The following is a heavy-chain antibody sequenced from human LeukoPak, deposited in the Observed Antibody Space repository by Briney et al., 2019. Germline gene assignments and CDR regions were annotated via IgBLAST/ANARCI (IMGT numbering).Heavy chain of an antibody. CDR1: GFMFYDYG. Sequence: GGSLRLSCAASGFMFYDYGMSWVRQAPGKGLEWVSGINWNGGRAGYADSVNGRFTISRDNAKHSLYLQMNSLRAEDTALYYCARDYDYGDYPGYWGQGTLVTVSS. CDR2: INWNGGRA. CDR3: ARDYDYGDYPGY. J-gene: IGHJ4*02. D-gene: IGHD4-17*01. V-gene: IGHV3-20*04.